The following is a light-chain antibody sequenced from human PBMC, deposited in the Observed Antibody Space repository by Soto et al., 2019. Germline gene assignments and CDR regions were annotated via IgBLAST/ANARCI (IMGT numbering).Light chain of an antibody. CDR3: TSYAGSKNFV. CDR1: SSDVGGYNY. Sequence: QSALTQPPSASGSPGQSVTISCTGTSSDVGGYNYVSWYQLHPGKAPKLMIYEVSERPSGVPDRFSGSKSSNTASLTVSGLQAGNEADYYCTSYAGSKNFVFGTGTKVTVL. V-gene: IGLV2-8*01. CDR2: EVS. J-gene: IGLJ1*01.